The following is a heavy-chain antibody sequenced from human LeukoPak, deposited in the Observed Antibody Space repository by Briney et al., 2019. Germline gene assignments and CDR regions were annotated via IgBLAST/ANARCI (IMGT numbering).Heavy chain of an antibody. J-gene: IGHJ6*03. D-gene: IGHD2-21*02. CDR1: RFTFTSYS. CDR3: ARRDRYYMDV. CDR2: NGYSGRDM. V-gene: IGHV3-21*05. Sequence: GGSLRLSCAASRFTFTSYSMNRLLQAPGKGLEWVSYNGYSGRDMYYEDSVKGRFTISKDTAKNALYLQMNSLRVEDTAVYYCARRDRYYMDVWGKGTTVTVSS.